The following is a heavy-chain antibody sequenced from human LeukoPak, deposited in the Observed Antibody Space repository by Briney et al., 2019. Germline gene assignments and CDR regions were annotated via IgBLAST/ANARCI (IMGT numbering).Heavy chain of an antibody. CDR1: GFTFSSYS. J-gene: IGHJ4*02. CDR3: ARDFFLGYCSGGSCYRPYYFDY. Sequence: PGGSLRLSRAASGFTFSSYSMNWVRQAPGKGLEWVSSISSSSSYIYYADSVKGRFTISRDNAKNSLYLQMNSLRAEDTAVYYCARDFFLGYCSGGSCYRPYYFDYWGQGTLVTVSS. CDR2: ISSSSSYI. D-gene: IGHD2-15*01. V-gene: IGHV3-21*01.